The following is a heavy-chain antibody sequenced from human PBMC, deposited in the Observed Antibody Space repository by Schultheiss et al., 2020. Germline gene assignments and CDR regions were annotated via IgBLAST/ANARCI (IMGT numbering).Heavy chain of an antibody. Sequence: GESLKISCAASGFTFSSYWMHWVRQAPGKGLVWVSRINSDGSSTSYADSVKGRFTISRDNSKNTLYLQMNSLRDEDTAVYYCARDLVRGIAAAGDTYYYGMDVWGQGTTVTVSS. CDR3: ARDLVRGIAAAGDTYYYGMDV. CDR1: GFTFSSYW. V-gene: IGHV3-74*01. J-gene: IGHJ6*02. CDR2: INSDGSST. D-gene: IGHD6-13*01.